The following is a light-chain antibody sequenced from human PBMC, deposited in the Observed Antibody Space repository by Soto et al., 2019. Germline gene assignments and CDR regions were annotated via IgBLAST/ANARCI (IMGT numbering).Light chain of an antibody. J-gene: IGKJ1*01. CDR1: QSISSY. Sequence: DIQMTQSPSSLSASVGDRVTITGRASQSISSYLNWYQQKPGKAPKLLIYAAFSLQSWVPSRFSCSGSGTYFTLTISSLQPEDFATYYCQQSYSTPRTFGQGTKVEIK. V-gene: IGKV1-39*01. CDR2: AAF. CDR3: QQSYSTPRT.